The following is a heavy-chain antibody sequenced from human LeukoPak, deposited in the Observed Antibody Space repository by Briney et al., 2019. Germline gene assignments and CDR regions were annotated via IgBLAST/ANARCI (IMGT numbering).Heavy chain of an antibody. V-gene: IGHV3-74*01. CDR1: GFTFSTYW. Sequence: PGGYLILSCAHPGFTFSTYWIHCVRHVPLKGLVWVSRIHGDGRTTTYADSVKGRFTISRDNSKNTLYLQMNSLRDEDTAVYYRAKVAAMIIDYWGQGTLVTVSS. CDR3: AKVAAMIIDY. D-gene: IGHD3-22*01. J-gene: IGHJ4*02. CDR2: IHGDGRTT.